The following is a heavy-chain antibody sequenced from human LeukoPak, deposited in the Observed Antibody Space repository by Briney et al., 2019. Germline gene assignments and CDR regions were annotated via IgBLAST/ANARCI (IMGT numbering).Heavy chain of an antibody. D-gene: IGHD3/OR15-3a*01. J-gene: IGHJ4*02. V-gene: IGHV3-74*01. Sequence: GGSLRLSCAPSGFTFGTYWMYWVRQAPGKGPACVSCINSGGRTTDYADPVKGRFPISRDNAKNTLFLQMDSLRAEDTAVYYCATCPLPSEGYDSWTHAPLDFWGQGTQVTVS. CDR3: ATCPLPSEGYDSWTHAPLDF. CDR2: INSGGRTT. CDR1: GFTFGTYW.